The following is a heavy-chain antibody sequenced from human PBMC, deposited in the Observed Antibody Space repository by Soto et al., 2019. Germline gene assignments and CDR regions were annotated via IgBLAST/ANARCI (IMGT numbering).Heavy chain of an antibody. CDR1: GGSISSSRYY. V-gene: IGHV4-39*01. CDR2: IYYSGST. CDR3: ARQYYYDSSGYYYGLSFHH. D-gene: IGHD3-22*01. J-gene: IGHJ1*01. Sequence: SETLSLTCTVSGGSISSSRYYWGWIRQPPGKGLEWIGSIYYSGSTYYNPSLKSRVTISVDTSKNQFSLKLSSVTAADTAVYYCARQYYYDSSGYYYGLSFHHWGQGTLVTVSS.